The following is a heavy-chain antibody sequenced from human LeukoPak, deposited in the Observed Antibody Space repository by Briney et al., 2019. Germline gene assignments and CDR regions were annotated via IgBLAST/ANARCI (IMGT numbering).Heavy chain of an antibody. CDR3: TVDLPITIFGVVIYP. D-gene: IGHD3-3*01. J-gene: IGHJ5*02. V-gene: IGHV3-15*01. CDR1: GFTFSSYA. CDR2: IKSKTDGGTT. Sequence: GGSLRLSCAASGFTFSSYAMSWVRQAPGKGLEWVGRIKSKTDGGTTDYAAPVKGRFTISRDDSKNTLYLQMNSLKTEDTAVYYCTVDLPITIFGVVIYPWGQGTLVTVSS.